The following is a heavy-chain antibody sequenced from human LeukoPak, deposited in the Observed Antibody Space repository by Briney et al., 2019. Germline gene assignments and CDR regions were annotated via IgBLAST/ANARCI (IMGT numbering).Heavy chain of an antibody. CDR1: GFIFDDFA. CDR3: VKGHWFDN. J-gene: IGHJ4*02. CDR2: VSRNSGRT. Sequence: PGRSLRLSCAASGFIFDDFAMHWVRQAPGKGLEWVSGVSRNSGRTDYADSVKGRFTISRDNAKNSVYLQMNRLRGENTAFYYCVKGHWFDNWGQGTLVTVSS. V-gene: IGHV3-9*01.